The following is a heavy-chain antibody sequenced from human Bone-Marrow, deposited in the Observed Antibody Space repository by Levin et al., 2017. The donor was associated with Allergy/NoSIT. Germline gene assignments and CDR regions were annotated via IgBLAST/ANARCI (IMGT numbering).Heavy chain of an antibody. CDR2: INPNSGGT. CDR1: GYTFSDYY. J-gene: IGHJ6*02. CDR3: ARSYYYDTNYYSYGMDV. D-gene: IGHD3-22*01. V-gene: IGHV1-2*02. Sequence: GESLKISCKASGYTFSDYYINWVRQAPGQGLEWMGWINPNSGGTTFAQKFQGRVTLTRDTSSTTANMELSRLRSDDTAVYYCARSYYYDTNYYSYGMDVWGQGTTVTVSS.